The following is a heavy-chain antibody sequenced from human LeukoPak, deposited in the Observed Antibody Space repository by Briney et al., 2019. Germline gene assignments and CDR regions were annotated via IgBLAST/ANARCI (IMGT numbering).Heavy chain of an antibody. CDR3: ARGSDYGDYFPLDY. J-gene: IGHJ4*02. Sequence: SETLSLTCTVSGGSISSGSYYWSWIRQPAGKGLEWIGRIYTSGSTNYNPSLKSRVTISVDTSKNQFPLKLSSVTAADTAVYYCARGSDYGDYFPLDYWGQGTLVTVSS. V-gene: IGHV4-61*02. D-gene: IGHD4-17*01. CDR1: GGSISSGSYY. CDR2: IYTSGST.